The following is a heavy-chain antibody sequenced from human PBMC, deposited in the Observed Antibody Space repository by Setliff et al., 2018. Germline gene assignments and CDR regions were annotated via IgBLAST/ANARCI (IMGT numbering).Heavy chain of an antibody. Sequence: ASVKVSCKASGYTFTRYYMYWVRQAPGQGLEWMGIIHVSGGSTNYAQEVQGRVTMTRDTSTSKAYMDLRSLRSDDTAVYYCERLVRYCTTTTCQRTSGDDFWGQGTLVTVSS. V-gene: IGHV1-46*01. J-gene: IGHJ4*02. D-gene: IGHD2-2*01. CDR3: ERLVRYCTTTTCQRTSGDDF. CDR1: GYTFTRYY. CDR2: IHVSGGST.